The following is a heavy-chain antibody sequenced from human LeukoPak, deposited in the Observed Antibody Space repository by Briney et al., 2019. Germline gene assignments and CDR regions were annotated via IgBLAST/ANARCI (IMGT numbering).Heavy chain of an antibody. CDR1: GFTFSSYS. V-gene: IGHV3-21*01. CDR3: ATIAVAASSEPYFHY. CDR2: INNSSIYI. D-gene: IGHD6-19*01. Sequence: PGGSLSLSCAASGFTFSSYSMDWVRQAPGKGLVWVSSINNSSIYIYYEDSVKGRFTISRDDAKNSLFLQMNSLRAEDTAVYYCATIAVAASSEPYFHYWGQGTLVSVSS. J-gene: IGHJ4*02.